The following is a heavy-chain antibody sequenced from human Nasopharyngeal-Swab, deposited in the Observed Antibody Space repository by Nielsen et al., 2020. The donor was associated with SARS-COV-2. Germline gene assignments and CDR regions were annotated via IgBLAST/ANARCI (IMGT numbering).Heavy chain of an antibody. Sequence: ASVKVSCKASGYTFTGHYMHWVRQAPGQGLEWMGWISAYNGNTNYAQKLQGRVTMTTDTSTSTAYMELRSLRSDDTAVYYCARVHNGDFDYWGQGTLVTVSS. V-gene: IGHV1-18*04. CDR2: ISAYNGNT. CDR1: GYTFTGHY. J-gene: IGHJ4*02. CDR3: ARVHNGDFDY. D-gene: IGHD1-1*01.